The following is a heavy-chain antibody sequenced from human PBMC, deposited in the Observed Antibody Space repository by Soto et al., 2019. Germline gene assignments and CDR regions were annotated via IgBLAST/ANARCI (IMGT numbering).Heavy chain of an antibody. CDR3: ARGNRRIRNWFDP. J-gene: IGHJ5*02. V-gene: IGHV3-33*01. CDR1: GFTFSSYG. Sequence: GGSLRLSCAASGFTFSSYGMHWVRQAPGKGLEWVSVICYSGSNIYYADSVKGRFTISRDNAKNTLYLQMNSLRAEDTAVYYCARGNRRIRNWFDPWGQGTLVTVSS. CDR2: ICYSGSNI. D-gene: IGHD1-20*01.